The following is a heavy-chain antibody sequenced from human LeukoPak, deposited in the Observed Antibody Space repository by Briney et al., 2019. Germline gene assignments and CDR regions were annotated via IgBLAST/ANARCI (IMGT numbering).Heavy chain of an antibody. CDR1: GYSISSGYF. J-gene: IGHJ3*02. D-gene: IGHD3-10*01. CDR2: IHSGESP. Sequence: SETLSLTCTVSGYSISSGYFWGWIRQPPGKGLEWIGIIHSGESPYYSPSLESRITISIDTSKNQFSLKVISMTAADTAAYYCTKSDGYGLIRICGRGTMVTVSS. CDR3: TKSDGYGLIRI. V-gene: IGHV4-38-2*02.